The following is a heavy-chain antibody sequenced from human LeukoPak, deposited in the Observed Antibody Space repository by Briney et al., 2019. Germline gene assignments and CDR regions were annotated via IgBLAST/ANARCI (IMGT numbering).Heavy chain of an antibody. J-gene: IGHJ4*02. CDR3: ARVGYCSGGSCYGLFDY. Sequence: SETLSLTCAVYGGSFSGYYWSWFRHPPGKGLEWFGEINHSGSTNYNPSLKSRVTISVDTSKNQFSLKLSSVTAADTAVYYCARVGYCSGGSCYGLFDYWGQGTLVTVSS. V-gene: IGHV4-34*01. D-gene: IGHD2-15*01. CDR2: INHSGST. CDR1: GGSFSGYY.